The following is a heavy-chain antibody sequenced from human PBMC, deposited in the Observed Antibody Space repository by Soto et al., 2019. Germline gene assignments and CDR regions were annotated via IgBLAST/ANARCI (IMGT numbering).Heavy chain of an antibody. J-gene: IGHJ6*02. CDR2: MNPNSGNT. CDR1: GYTFTSYD. D-gene: IGHD3-10*01. CDR3: ARGGQYGSGSYRYYYYGMDV. V-gene: IGHV1-8*01. Sequence: ASVKVSCKAFGYTFTSYDINGVRQATGQGLEWMGWMNPNSGNTGYAQKFQGRVTMTRNTSISTAYMELSSLRSEDTAVYYCARGGQYGSGSYRYYYYGMDVWGQGTTVTVSS.